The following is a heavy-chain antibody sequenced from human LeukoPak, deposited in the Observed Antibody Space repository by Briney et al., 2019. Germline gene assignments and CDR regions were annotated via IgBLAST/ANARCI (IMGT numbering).Heavy chain of an antibody. Sequence: PGGSLTPSCAASGFTLTSNSKNWVRQAPGKGLEWVSSISSSSTSIYYADSVKGRFTISTDNAKNSPYLQMNSLRAEDTSVYYCATKTSGSYPFDYWGQGTLVTVSS. CDR3: ATKTSGSYPFDY. V-gene: IGHV3-21*01. CDR1: GFTLTSNS. CDR2: ISSSSTSI. J-gene: IGHJ4*02. D-gene: IGHD1-26*01.